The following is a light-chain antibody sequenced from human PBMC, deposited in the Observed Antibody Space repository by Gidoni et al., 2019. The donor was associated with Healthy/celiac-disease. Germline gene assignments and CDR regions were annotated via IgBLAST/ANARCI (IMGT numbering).Light chain of an antibody. Sequence: EILLTQSPATLSLSPGERATLSCRASQSVSSSYLAWYQQKPGQAPRLLIYGASSRATGIPDRFSGSGSGTDFTLTISRLEPEDFAVYYCQQYGSSPTMYTFGQGTKLEIK. V-gene: IGKV3-20*01. CDR1: QSVSSSY. CDR2: GAS. CDR3: QQYGSSPTMYT. J-gene: IGKJ2*01.